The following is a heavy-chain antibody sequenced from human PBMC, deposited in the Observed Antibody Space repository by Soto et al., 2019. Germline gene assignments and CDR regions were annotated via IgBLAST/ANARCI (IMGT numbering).Heavy chain of an antibody. J-gene: IGHJ1*01. D-gene: IGHD2-2*01. CDR2: ITYTGDNT. V-gene: IGHV3-23*01. CDR1: GFTFSNYA. Sequence: PGGSLRLSCAASGFTFSNYAMTWVSRAPGKGLEWVSTITYTGDNTYYADSVKGRFTISRDTSKNSLHLQMDSLRAEDTAIYYCAKSREMTSYAPLQNWGLGTLVTVSS. CDR3: AKSREMTSYAPLQN.